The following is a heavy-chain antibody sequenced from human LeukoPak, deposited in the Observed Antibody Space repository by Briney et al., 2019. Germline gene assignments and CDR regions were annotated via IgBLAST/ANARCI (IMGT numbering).Heavy chain of an antibody. D-gene: IGHD1-14*01. CDR2: IYHSGST. CDR3: ARDNHLNYPSYNWFDP. J-gene: IGHJ5*02. Sequence: PSGTLSLTCAVSGGSISSSNWWGWVRQPPGKGLEWIGEIYHSGSTNYNPSLKSRVTISVDKSKNQFSLKLSSVTAADTAVYYCARDNHLNYPSYNWFDPWGQGTLVTVSS. CDR1: GGSISSSNW. V-gene: IGHV4-4*02.